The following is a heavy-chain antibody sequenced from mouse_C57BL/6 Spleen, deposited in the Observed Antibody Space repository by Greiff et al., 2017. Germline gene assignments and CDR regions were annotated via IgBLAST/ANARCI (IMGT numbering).Heavy chain of an antibody. V-gene: IGHV5-4*01. CDR1: GFTFSSYA. Sequence: EVHLVESGGGLVKPGGSLKLSCAASGFTFSSYAMPWVRQTPEKRLEWVATISAGGSYTYYPDNVKGRFTISIDNTKNNLYLQMSHLKSEDTAMYYCARAYYSNSYFAGWGTGTLVTVSA. D-gene: IGHD2-5*01. CDR2: ISAGGSYT. J-gene: IGHJ3*01. CDR3: ARAYYSNSYFAG.